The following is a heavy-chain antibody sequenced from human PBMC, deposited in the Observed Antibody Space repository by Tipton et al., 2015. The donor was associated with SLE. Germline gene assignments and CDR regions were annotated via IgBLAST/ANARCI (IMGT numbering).Heavy chain of an antibody. J-gene: IGHJ3*02. D-gene: IGHD6-19*01. CDR3: AKDQPQAPWLVRGEAFDI. CDR2: IYTSGST. CDR1: GGSISSGSYY. Sequence: TLSLTCTVSGGSISSGSYYWSWIRQPAGKGLEWIGYIYTSGSTNYNPSLKSRVTISVDTSKNQFSLKLSSVTAADTAVYYCAKDQPQAPWLVRGEAFDIWGQGTMVTVSS. V-gene: IGHV4-61*09.